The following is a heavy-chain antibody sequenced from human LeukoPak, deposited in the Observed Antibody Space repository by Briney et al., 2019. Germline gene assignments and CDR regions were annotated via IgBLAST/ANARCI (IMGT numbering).Heavy chain of an antibody. V-gene: IGHV4-34*01. CDR2: INHSGST. D-gene: IGHD2-2*01. CDR1: GGSLSGYY. J-gene: IGHJ5*02. CDR3: ATASSNCSSPSCLLNWFDP. Sequence: SETLSLTCAVYGGSLSGYYWSCIRQPPGKGLEWIGDINHSGSTNYNPSLKSQVTISVDTSKNQFSLKLSSVTAADTAVYYCATASSNCSSPSCLLNWFDPWGQGTPVTVSS.